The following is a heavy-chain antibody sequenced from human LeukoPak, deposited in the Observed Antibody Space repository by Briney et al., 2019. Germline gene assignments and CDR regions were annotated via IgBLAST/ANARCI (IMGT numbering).Heavy chain of an antibody. D-gene: IGHD1-7*01. CDR2: ISYDGSNK. Sequence: GGSLRLSCAAPGFTFSSYAMHWVRQAPGKGLEWVAVISYDGSNKYYADSVKGRFTISRDNSKNTLYLQMNSLRAEDTAVYYCARADNWNYKSFVYWGQGTLVTVSS. J-gene: IGHJ4*02. CDR1: GFTFSSYA. CDR3: ARADNWNYKSFVY. V-gene: IGHV3-30-3*01.